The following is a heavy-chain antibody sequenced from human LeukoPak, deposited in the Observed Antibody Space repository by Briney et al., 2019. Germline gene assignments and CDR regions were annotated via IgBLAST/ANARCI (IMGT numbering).Heavy chain of an antibody. CDR1: GFTFSSHG. V-gene: IGHV3-33*01. CDR2: IWYDGSNK. CDR3: ARDKFDALDY. Sequence: GGSLRLSCAASGFTFSSHGMHWVRQAPGKGLEWVAVIWYDGSNKYYADSVKGRYTISRDNSKNTLYLQMNSLRAEDTAVYYCARDKFDALDYWGQGTLVTVSS. J-gene: IGHJ4*02.